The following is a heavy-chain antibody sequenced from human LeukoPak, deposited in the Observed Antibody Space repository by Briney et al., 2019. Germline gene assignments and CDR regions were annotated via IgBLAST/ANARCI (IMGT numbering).Heavy chain of an antibody. D-gene: IGHD4-17*01. CDR3: ARDRYGDYGGENWFDP. CDR2: IYYSGST. Sequence: SETLSLTCTVSGGSISSYYWSWIRQPPGKGLEWIGYIYYSGSTNYNPSLKSRVTISVDTSKNQFSLKLSSVTAADTAVYYCARDRYGDYGGENWFDPWGQGTPVTVSS. CDR1: GGSISSYY. J-gene: IGHJ5*02. V-gene: IGHV4-59*01.